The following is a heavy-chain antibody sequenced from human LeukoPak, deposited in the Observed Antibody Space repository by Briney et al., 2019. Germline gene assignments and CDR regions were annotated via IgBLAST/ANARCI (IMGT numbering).Heavy chain of an antibody. CDR3: ARGLYCSGGSCFYYYMDV. J-gene: IGHJ6*03. D-gene: IGHD2-15*01. CDR2: INHSGST. Sequence: SETLSLICTVSGGSISSNNHYWSWIRQPPGKGLEWIGEINHSGSTNYNPSLKSRVTISVDTSKNQFSLKLSSVTAADTAVYYCARGLYCSGGSCFYYYMDVWGKGTTVTVSS. CDR1: GGSISSNNHY. V-gene: IGHV4-39*07.